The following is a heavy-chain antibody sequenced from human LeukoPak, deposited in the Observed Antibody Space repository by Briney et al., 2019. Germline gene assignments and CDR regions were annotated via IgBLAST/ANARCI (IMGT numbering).Heavy chain of an antibody. CDR2: IYYTGKT. J-gene: IGHJ4*02. D-gene: IGHD3-10*01. CDR3: ARSQNYYGSGDY. Sequence: SETLSLTCTVSGDSVSNGNYYWSWLRQPPGKALEWIGYIYYTGKTYYNPSLEGRVTILVDTSRNHFTVKLSSVTAADTAVYYCARSQNYYGSGDYWSQGTLVTVSS. CDR1: GDSVSNGNYY. V-gene: IGHV4-61*03.